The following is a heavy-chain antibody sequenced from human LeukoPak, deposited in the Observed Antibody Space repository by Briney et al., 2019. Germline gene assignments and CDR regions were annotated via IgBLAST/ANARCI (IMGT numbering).Heavy chain of an antibody. V-gene: IGHV3-21*01. Sequence: GGSLRLSCAASGFTFSSYSMNWVRQAPGKGLEWVSSISSSSSYIYYADSVKGRFTISRDNAKNSLYLQMNSLRAEDTAVYYCARDAGPYSGSYYPYYFDYWGQGTLVTVSS. CDR2: ISSSSSYI. J-gene: IGHJ4*02. D-gene: IGHD1-26*01. CDR3: ARDAGPYSGSYYPYYFDY. CDR1: GFTFSSYS.